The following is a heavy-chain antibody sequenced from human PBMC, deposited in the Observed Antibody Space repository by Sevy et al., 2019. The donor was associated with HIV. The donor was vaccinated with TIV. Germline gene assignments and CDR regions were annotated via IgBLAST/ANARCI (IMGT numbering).Heavy chain of an antibody. V-gene: IGHV3-53*01. CDR2: IYSGIST. CDR3: ARGNYYDSSGYYNAFDI. D-gene: IGHD3-22*01. J-gene: IGHJ3*02. CDR1: GFTVSSNY. Sequence: GGSLRLSCAASGFTVSSNYMSWVRQAPGKGLEWVSVIYSGISTYYADSVKGRFTISRDNSKNTLYLQMNSLRAEDTAVYYCARGNYYDSSGYYNAFDIWGQGTMVTVSS.